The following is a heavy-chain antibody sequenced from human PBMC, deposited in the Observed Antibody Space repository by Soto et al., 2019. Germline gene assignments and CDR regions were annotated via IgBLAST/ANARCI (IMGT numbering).Heavy chain of an antibody. CDR1: GYTFTGYY. V-gene: IGHV1-2*02. CDR3: ARVRDIVVVPAATNWFDP. Sequence: ASVKVSCKASGYTFTGYYMHWVRQAPGQGLEWMGWINPNSGGTNYAQKFQGRVTMTRDTSISTAYMELSRLRSDDTAVYYCARVRDIVVVPAATNWFDPWGQGTLVTVS. J-gene: IGHJ5*02. CDR2: INPNSGGT. D-gene: IGHD2-2*01.